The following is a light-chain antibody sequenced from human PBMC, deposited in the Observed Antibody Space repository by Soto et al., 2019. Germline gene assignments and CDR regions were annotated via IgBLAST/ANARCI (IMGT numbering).Light chain of an antibody. CDR2: DVS. V-gene: IGLV2-14*01. CDR1: SSDVGGYNY. CDR3: NSYTSSSTVL. J-gene: IGLJ2*01. Sequence: QSVLTQPASVSGSPGQSITISCTGTSSDVGGYNYVSWYQQHPGKAPKLMIYDVSHRPSGVSIRFSGSKSGNTASLTISGLQADDEADYYCNSYTSSSTVLFGGGTKLTVL.